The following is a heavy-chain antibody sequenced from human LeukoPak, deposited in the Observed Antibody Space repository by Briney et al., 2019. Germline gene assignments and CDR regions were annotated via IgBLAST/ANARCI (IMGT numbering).Heavy chain of an antibody. CDR3: ARDVTIFGVGNWFDP. CDR2: IYTSGSA. J-gene: IGHJ5*02. V-gene: IGHV4-61*02. CDR1: GGSISSGSYY. Sequence: SETLSLTCTVSGGSISSGSYYWGWIRQPAGRGLEWIGRIYTSGSANYNPSLKSRVTISLDTPNNRFSLKLSSVIAADTAVYYCARDVTIFGVGNWFDPWGQGTLVTVFS. D-gene: IGHD3-3*01.